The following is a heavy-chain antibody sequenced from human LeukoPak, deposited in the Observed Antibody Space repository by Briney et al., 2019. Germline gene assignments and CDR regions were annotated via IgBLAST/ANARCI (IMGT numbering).Heavy chain of an antibody. V-gene: IGHV1-46*01. CDR1: GYTFTSYY. J-gene: IGHJ5*02. Sequence: ASVKVSCKASGYTFTSYYMHWVRQAPGQGLEWMGLINPSGSSTSYAQEFQGRLSLTRDMSTSTDYMELSSLRSEDTAVYYCARDNSVGDTAWWFDPWGQGTLVTVSS. CDR2: INPSGSST. CDR3: ARDNSVGDTAWWFDP. D-gene: IGHD1-26*01.